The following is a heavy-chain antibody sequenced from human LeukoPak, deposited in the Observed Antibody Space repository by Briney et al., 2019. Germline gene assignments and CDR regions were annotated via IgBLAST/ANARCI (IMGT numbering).Heavy chain of an antibody. CDR3: ARLKGAAAALYFFDY. D-gene: IGHD6-13*01. Sequence: GESLKISCTGSGYTFTSYWIGWVRQMPGKGLEWMGIIYPGDSGSRYSPSFQGQVTISVDKSISTAYLHWSSLKASDTAMYYCARLKGAAAALYFFDYWGQGTLVTVSS. V-gene: IGHV5-51*01. J-gene: IGHJ4*02. CDR2: IYPGDSGS. CDR1: GYTFTSYW.